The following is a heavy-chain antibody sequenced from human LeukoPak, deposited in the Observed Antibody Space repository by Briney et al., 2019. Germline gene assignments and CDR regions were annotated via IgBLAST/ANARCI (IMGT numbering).Heavy chain of an antibody. Sequence: GGSLRLSCAASGFTVSSNYMSWVRQAPGKGLEWVAVISYDGSNKYYADSVKGRFTISRDNSKNTLYLQMNSLRAEDTAVFYCARDSGYNAFDIWGQGTMVTVSS. D-gene: IGHD5-12*01. CDR2: ISYDGSNK. J-gene: IGHJ3*02. CDR1: GFTVSSNY. V-gene: IGHV3-30-3*01. CDR3: ARDSGYNAFDI.